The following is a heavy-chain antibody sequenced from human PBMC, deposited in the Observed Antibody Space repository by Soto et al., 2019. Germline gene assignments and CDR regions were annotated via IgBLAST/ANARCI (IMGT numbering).Heavy chain of an antibody. D-gene: IGHD6-13*01. CDR3: ARAGQQLVWGGYYYYGMDV. J-gene: IGHJ6*02. V-gene: IGHV1-18*04. CDR1: GYTFTSYG. Sequence: GASVKVSCKASGYTFTSYGISWVRQAPGQGLEWMGWISAYNGNTNYAQKLQGRVTMTTDTSTSTAYMELRSLRSDDTAVYYCARAGQQLVWGGYYYYGMDVWGQGTTVTVSS. CDR2: ISAYNGNT.